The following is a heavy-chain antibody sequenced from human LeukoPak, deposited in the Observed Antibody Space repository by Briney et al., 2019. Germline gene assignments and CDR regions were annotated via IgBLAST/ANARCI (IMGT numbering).Heavy chain of an antibody. CDR1: GFTFSNYN. CDR3: ARVSARGYDY. CDR2: ISSRGSYI. J-gene: IGHJ4*02. V-gene: IGHV3-21*01. D-gene: IGHD5-18*01. Sequence: GGSLRLSCAASGFTFSNYNINWVRQAPGKGLEWVSCISSRGSYIYYADSVKGRFTISRDNADNSLYLQMNSLRAEDTAMYYCARVSARGYDYWGRGTLVTVSS.